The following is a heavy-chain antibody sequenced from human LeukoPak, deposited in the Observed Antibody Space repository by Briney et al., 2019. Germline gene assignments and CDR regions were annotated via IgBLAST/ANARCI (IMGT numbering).Heavy chain of an antibody. J-gene: IGHJ4*02. D-gene: IGHD2-2*02. Sequence: ASVKVSCKASGYTFTDYYIHWVRQAPGQGLEWMGLINPSGGSTTYAQKFQGRVTMTRDTSTSTVYMDLSSLRSEDTAVYYCARDYCTSISCYSRFDYWGQGTLVTVSS. CDR2: INPSGGST. CDR1: GYTFTDYY. V-gene: IGHV1-46*01. CDR3: ARDYCTSISCYSRFDY.